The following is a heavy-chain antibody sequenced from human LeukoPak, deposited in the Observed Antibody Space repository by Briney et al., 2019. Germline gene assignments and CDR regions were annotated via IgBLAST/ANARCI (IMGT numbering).Heavy chain of an antibody. CDR2: ISYDGSNK. CDR3: AKDYGGNSYYFDY. Sequence: PGGSLRLSCAASGFTFSSYAMPWVRQAPGKGLEWVAVISYDGSNKYYADSVKGRFTISRDNSKNTLYLQMNSLRAEDTAVYYCAKDYGGNSYYFDYWGQGTLVTVSS. CDR1: GFTFSSYA. D-gene: IGHD4-23*01. J-gene: IGHJ4*02. V-gene: IGHV3-30-3*02.